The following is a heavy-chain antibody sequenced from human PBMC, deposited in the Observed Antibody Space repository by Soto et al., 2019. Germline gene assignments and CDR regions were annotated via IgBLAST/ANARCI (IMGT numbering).Heavy chain of an antibody. CDR3: AGGPGGRLLYEIDY. CDR2: IYYSGST. J-gene: IGHJ4*02. Sequence: PSETLSLTCTVSGGSISSGGYYWSWIRQHPGKGLEWIGYIYYSGSTYYNPSLKSRVTISVDTSKNQFSLKLSSVTAADTAVYYCAGGPGGRLLYEIDYWGQGTLVTVSS. V-gene: IGHV4-31*03. CDR1: GGSISSGGYY. D-gene: IGHD3-3*01.